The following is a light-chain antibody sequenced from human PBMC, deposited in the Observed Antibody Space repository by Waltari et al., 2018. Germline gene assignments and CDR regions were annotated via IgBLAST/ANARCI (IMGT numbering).Light chain of an antibody. Sequence: SYEVTQPPSVSVSPGQTATITCSGDKLGDKYASWYQQKPGQSPVLISYQDNRRPSGIPERFSGSISGDTATLTISGTQAMDEADYYCQTWDSSTNVVFGGGTKLTVL. CDR3: QTWDSSTNVV. J-gene: IGLJ2*01. CDR1: KLGDKY. CDR2: QDN. V-gene: IGLV3-1*01.